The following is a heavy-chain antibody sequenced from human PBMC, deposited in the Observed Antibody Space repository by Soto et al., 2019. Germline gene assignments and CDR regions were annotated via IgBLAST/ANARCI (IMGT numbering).Heavy chain of an antibody. CDR2: TYYRSKWYY. CDR3: ARGEQYSGRIFDY. CDR1: GDSVSSNTAG. D-gene: IGHD1-26*01. V-gene: IGHV6-1*01. J-gene: IGHJ4*01. Sequence: SPTLSLTCDISGDSVSSNTAGWNWVRQSPSRGLEWLGRTYYRSKWYYDYALSVRSRITINPDTSKNQYSLQLNSVTPEDTAVYYCARGEQYSGRIFDYWGQGTRVTSPQ.